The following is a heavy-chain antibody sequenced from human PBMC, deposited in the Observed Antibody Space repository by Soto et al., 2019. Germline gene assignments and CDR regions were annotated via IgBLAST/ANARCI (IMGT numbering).Heavy chain of an antibody. J-gene: IGHJ1*01. CDR1: GDSISTSSYY. CDR3: PRLAYSGYLQT. D-gene: IGHD1-26*01. Sequence: PSETLSLTCDVSGDSISTSSYYWGWIRQPPGKGLEWFASIYYSGATYYNPSLQSRVTISVDTSNNRFSLTLSSLTAADTAVYFCPRLAYSGYLQTWGQGSLVTVSS. CDR2: IYYSGAT. V-gene: IGHV4-39*02.